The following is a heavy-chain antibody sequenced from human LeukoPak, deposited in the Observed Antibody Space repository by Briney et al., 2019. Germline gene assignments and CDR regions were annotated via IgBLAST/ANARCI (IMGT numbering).Heavy chain of an antibody. CDR3: AKDQGSSPGEAFDI. V-gene: IGHV3-30*02. CDR2: IRYDGSNK. CDR1: GFTFSSYG. D-gene: IGHD6-6*01. Sequence: GGSLRLSCAASGFTFSSYGMHWVRQAPGKGLEWVAFIRYDGSNKYYADSVKGRFTISRDNSKNTLYLQMNSLRAEDTAVYYCAKDQGSSPGEAFDIWGQGTMVTVSS. J-gene: IGHJ3*02.